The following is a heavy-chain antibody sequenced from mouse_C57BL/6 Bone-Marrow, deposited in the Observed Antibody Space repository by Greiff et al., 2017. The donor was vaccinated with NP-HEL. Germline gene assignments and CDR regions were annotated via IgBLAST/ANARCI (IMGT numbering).Heavy chain of an antibody. J-gene: IGHJ3*01. V-gene: IGHV1-59*01. Sequence: QVQLKQPGAELVRPGTSVKLSCKASGYTFTSDWMHWVKQRPGQGLEWIGVIDPSDSYTNYNQKFKGKATLTVDTSSSTAYMQLSSLTSEDSAVYYCARHYLGAWFAYWGQGTLVTVSA. CDR3: ARHYLGAWFAY. CDR1: GYTFTSDW. D-gene: IGHD1-1*02. CDR2: IDPSDSYT.